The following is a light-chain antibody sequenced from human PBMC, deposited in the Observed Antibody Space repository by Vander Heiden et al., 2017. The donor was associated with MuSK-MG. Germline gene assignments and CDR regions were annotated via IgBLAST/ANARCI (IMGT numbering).Light chain of an antibody. CDR1: SSNIGPGYD. V-gene: IGLV1-40*01. CDR3: QSFDNSMSAAMV. CDR2: CNT. J-gene: IGLJ3*02. Sequence: QSVFTQPPSVSGAPGQSGTILCTGVSSNIGPGYDDHCYQQLPGTAPKLLIFCNTSRPSGVPERFSGSNSFTSASLATTSLQAEDEGDDYCQSFDNSMSAAMVFGGGTRLTVL.